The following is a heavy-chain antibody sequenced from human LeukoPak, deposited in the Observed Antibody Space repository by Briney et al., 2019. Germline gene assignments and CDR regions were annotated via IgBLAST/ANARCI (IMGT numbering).Heavy chain of an antibody. D-gene: IGHD1-26*01. Sequence: PSQTLSLTCTVSGGSISSGGYSWSWIRQHPGKGLEWIGYIYYSGSTNYNPSLKSRVTISVDTSKNQFSLKLSSVTAADTAVYYCARGRFYSGSYYRSNQMSYFDYWGQGTLVTVSS. CDR1: GGSISSGGYS. CDR2: IYYSGST. J-gene: IGHJ4*02. V-gene: IGHV4-31*03. CDR3: ARGRFYSGSYYRSNQMSYFDY.